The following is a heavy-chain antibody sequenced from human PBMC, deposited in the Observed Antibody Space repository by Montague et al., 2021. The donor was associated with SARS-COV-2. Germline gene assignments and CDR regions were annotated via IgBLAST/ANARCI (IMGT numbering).Heavy chain of an antibody. D-gene: IGHD6-13*01. V-gene: IGHV6-1*01. CDR2: TYYRSERNY. CDR3: ARDPRYSLSWSFDY. CDR1: GDSDAVDTAA. Sequence: CAISGDSDAVDTAAWSWDRQPPAIGLDWVGMTYYRSERNYDYAVSVKSRMTISPDTSKNQFSLQLSSVTPEDRAVYYCARDPRYSLSWSFDYWGQGTLVTVSS. J-gene: IGHJ4*02.